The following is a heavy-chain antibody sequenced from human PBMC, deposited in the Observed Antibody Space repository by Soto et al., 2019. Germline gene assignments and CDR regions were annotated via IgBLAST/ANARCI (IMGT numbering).Heavy chain of an antibody. D-gene: IGHD2-15*01. J-gene: IGHJ4*02. CDR1: GFTFSSYD. CDR3: ANGCGGTCYSRIHY. Sequence: EVQLLESGGGLVQPGGSLRLSCAASGFTFSSYDMSWVRQAPGKGLEWVSGISDSGGSTYYADSVKGRFTISRDNSKNTLYLQMNSLRAEDTAVYYCANGCGGTCYSRIHYWGQGTRVTVSS. V-gene: IGHV3-23*01. CDR2: ISDSGGST.